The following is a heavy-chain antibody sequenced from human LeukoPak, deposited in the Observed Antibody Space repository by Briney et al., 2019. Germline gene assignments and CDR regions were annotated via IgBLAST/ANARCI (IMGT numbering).Heavy chain of an antibody. Sequence: SETLSLTCAVYGDSFSGYYWSWIRQPPGKGLEWIGEINHSGSTNYNPSLKSRVTISVDTSKNQFSLKLSSVTAADTAVYYCARGRSSWYRGHYFDYWGQGTLVTVSS. J-gene: IGHJ4*02. V-gene: IGHV4-34*01. CDR1: GDSFSGYY. D-gene: IGHD6-13*01. CDR3: ARGRSSWYRGHYFDY. CDR2: INHSGST.